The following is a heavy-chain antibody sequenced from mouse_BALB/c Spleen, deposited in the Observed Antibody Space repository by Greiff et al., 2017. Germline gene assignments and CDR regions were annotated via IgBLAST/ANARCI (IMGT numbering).Heavy chain of an antibody. V-gene: IGHV2-4-1*01. CDR2: IWSGGST. CDR1: GFSLTSYG. CDR3: ARIGDYDEAWFAY. J-gene: IGHJ3*01. Sequence: VMLVESGPGLVQPSQSLSITCTVSGFSLTSYGVHWVRQSPGKGLEWLGVIWSGGSTDYNAAFISRLSISKDNSKSQVFFKMNSLQADDTAIYYWARIGDYDEAWFAYWGQGTLVTVSA. D-gene: IGHD2-4*01.